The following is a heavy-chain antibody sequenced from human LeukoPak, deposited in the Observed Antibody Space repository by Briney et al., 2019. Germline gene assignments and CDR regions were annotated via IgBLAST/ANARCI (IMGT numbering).Heavy chain of an antibody. CDR3: ARDGAGTGQFDY. V-gene: IGHV4-31*03. Sequence: SQTLSLTCTVSGGSISSGGYYWSWIRQHPGKGLEWIGYIYYIGTTYYNPSLKSRVTISVDTSKNQFSLKLSSVTAADTAVYYCARDGAGTGQFDYWGQGTLVTVSS. CDR2: IYYIGTT. CDR1: GGSISSGGYY. J-gene: IGHJ4*02. D-gene: IGHD1-14*01.